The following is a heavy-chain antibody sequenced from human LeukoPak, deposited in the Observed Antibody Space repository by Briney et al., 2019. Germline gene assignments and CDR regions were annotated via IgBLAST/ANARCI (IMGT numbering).Heavy chain of an antibody. Sequence: GGSLRLSCAASGFTFDDYGTSWVRQAPGKGLEWVSGINWNGGSTGYADSVKGRFTISRDNAKNSLYLQMNSLRAEDTALYYCAREGGDYGDYYFDYWGQGTLVTVSS. J-gene: IGHJ4*02. D-gene: IGHD4-17*01. V-gene: IGHV3-20*04. CDR1: GFTFDDYG. CDR3: AREGGDYGDYYFDY. CDR2: INWNGGST.